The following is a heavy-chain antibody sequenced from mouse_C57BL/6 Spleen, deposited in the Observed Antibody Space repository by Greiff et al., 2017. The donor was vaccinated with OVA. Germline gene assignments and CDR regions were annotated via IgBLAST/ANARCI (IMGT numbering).Heavy chain of an antibody. V-gene: IGHV1-64*01. CDR3: ARYPITTVVATDYAMDY. CDR1: GYTFTSYW. J-gene: IGHJ4*01. D-gene: IGHD1-1*01. Sequence: QVQLKQPGAELVKPGASVKLSCKASGYTFTSYWMHWVKQRPGQGLEWIGMIHPNSGSTNYNEKFKSKATLTVDKSSSTAYMQLSSLTSEDSAVYYCARYPITTVVATDYAMDYWGQGTSVTVSS. CDR2: IHPNSGST.